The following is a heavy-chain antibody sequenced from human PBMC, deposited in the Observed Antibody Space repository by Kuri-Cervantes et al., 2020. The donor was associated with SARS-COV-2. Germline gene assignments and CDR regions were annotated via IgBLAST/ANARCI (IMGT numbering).Heavy chain of an antibody. D-gene: IGHD1-26*01. J-gene: IGHJ4*02. CDR2: ISYDGSNK. CDR3: ASSLLWELLPFDY. V-gene: IGHV3-30-3*01. Sequence: GGSLRLSCAASGFTFSSYAMHWVRQAPGKGLEWVAVISYDGSNKYYADSVKGRFTISRDNSKNTLYLQVNSLRAEDTAVYYCASSLLWELLPFDYWGQGTLVTVSS. CDR1: GFTFSSYA.